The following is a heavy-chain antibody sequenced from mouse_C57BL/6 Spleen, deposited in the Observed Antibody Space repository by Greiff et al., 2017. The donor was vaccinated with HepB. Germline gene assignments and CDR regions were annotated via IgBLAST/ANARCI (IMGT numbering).Heavy chain of an antibody. J-gene: IGHJ2*01. CDR1: GYTFTDYY. V-gene: IGHV1-19*01. CDR3: ARQVLDSSGFDY. CDR2: INPYNGGT. Sequence: VQLQQSGPVLVKPGASVKMSCKASGYTFTDYYMNWVKQSHGKSLEWIGVINPYNGGTSYNQKFKGKATLTVDKSFSTAYMELNSLTSEDSAVYYCARQVLDSSGFDYWGQGTTLTVSS. D-gene: IGHD3-2*02.